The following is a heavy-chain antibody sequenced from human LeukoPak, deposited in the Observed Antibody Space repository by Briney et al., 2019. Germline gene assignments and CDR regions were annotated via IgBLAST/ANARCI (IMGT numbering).Heavy chain of an antibody. CDR1: GCMFDDYT. V-gene: IGHV3-43*01. D-gene: IGHD5-18*01. Sequence: GGSLTLSCTASGCMFDDYTKHWVRQAPGKGLEWVSLITWGGGSRYYAASVKGRFTVSRDNSKNSLYLQMNSLRTEDNGLYYCAKGDVDSTMNFYHWGQGTLVTVSS. J-gene: IGHJ4*02. CDR2: ITWGGGSR. CDR3: AKGDVDSTMNFYH.